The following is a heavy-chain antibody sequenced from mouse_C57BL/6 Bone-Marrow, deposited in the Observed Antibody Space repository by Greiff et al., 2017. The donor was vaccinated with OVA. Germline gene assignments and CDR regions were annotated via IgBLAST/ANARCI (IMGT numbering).Heavy chain of an antibody. Sequence: QVQLKESGAELVKPGASVKISCKASGYAFSSYWMNWVKQRPGKGLEWIGQIYPGDGDTNYNGKFKGKATLTADKSSSTAYMQLSSLTSEDSAVYFCARSYGSSYVTYWGQGTLVTVSA. CDR1: GYAFSSYW. J-gene: IGHJ3*01. CDR3: ARSYGSSYVTY. V-gene: IGHV1-80*01. CDR2: IYPGDGDT. D-gene: IGHD1-1*01.